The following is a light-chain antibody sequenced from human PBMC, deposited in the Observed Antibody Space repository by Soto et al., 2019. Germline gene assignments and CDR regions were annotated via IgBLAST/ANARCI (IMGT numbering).Light chain of an antibody. V-gene: IGLV2-8*01. CDR1: SSDVGGYDL. J-gene: IGLJ1*01. CDR3: TSYAGGNNV. CDR2: EVN. Sequence: QSALTQPPSASGSPGQSVTISCTGTSSDVGGYDLVSWYQQYPGKVPKLMVYEVNKRPSGVPGRFSGSKSGNTASLTVSGLQAEDEADYYCTSYAGGNNVFGTGTKVTVL.